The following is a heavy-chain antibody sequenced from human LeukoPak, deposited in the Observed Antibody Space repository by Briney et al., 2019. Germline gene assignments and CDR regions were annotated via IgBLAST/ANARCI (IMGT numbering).Heavy chain of an antibody. Sequence: SETLSLTCTVSGGSISISNYYWGWIRQPPGKGLEWIGSMSYSGRTYYNPSLKTRVTVSLDTSKNQFSMNLNSVTAADTAVYYCAKGAGPPWFDPWGQGTLVTVSS. J-gene: IGHJ5*02. CDR3: AKGAGPPWFDP. V-gene: IGHV4-39*07. D-gene: IGHD6-19*01. CDR2: MSYSGRT. CDR1: GGSISISNYY.